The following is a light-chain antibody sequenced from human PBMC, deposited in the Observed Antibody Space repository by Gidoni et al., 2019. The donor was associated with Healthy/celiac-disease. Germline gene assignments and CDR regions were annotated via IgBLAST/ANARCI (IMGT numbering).Light chain of an antibody. J-gene: IGKJ1*01. V-gene: IGKV1-33*01. CDR3: QQYVNPPQ. CDR2: DAS. CDR1: QDISNY. Sequence: DIQMTQSPSSLSASVGDRVTITCQASQDISNYLNWYQQKPGKAPKLLIYDASNLETGVPARFSGSGSGTDFTFTISSLQAEDIGTYYCQQYVNPPQFGQGTKVEIK.